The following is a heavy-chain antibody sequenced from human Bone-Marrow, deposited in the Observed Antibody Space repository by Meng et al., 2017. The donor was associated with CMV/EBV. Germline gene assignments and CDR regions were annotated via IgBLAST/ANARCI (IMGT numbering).Heavy chain of an antibody. J-gene: IGHJ4*02. Sequence: LKGSGPSLVKPKQTLTLTFRLAGFSLSTSGVGVGWNRQPPGKDLGWLARIYWDDDKRDSPSLKSRLSINKDTAKNQVVRTMANMDPGETATYYWADRQFGGKLGMYYLDYWGQGTLVTVSS. D-gene: IGHD4-23*01. V-gene: IGHV2-5*02. CDR3: ADRQFGGKLGMYYLDY. CDR2: IYWDDDK. CDR1: GFSLSTSGVG.